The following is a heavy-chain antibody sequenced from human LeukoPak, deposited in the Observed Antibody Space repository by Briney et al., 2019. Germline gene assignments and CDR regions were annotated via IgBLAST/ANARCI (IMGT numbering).Heavy chain of an antibody. CDR3: ASYYYDSSGYVGM. D-gene: IGHD3-22*01. V-gene: IGHV1-18*01. Sequence: ASVKVSCKASGYTFTSYGISWVRQAPGQGLEWMGWISAYNGNTNYAQKLQGRVTIIADKSTSTVYMDLSSLRSEDTAVYYCASYYYDSSGYVGMWGQGTLVTVSS. CDR1: GYTFTSYG. CDR2: ISAYNGNT. J-gene: IGHJ4*02.